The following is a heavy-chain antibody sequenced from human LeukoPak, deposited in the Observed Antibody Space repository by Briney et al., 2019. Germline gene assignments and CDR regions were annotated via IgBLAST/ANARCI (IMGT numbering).Heavy chain of an antibody. CDR1: GFTFSSYA. D-gene: IGHD3-22*01. Sequence: GGSLRLSCAASGFTFSSYAMSWVRRAPGKGLEWVSAISGSGGSTYYADSVKGRFTISRDNSKNTLYLQMNSLRAEDTAVYYCAKDRVEYDSSGPAGTFDYWGQGTLVTVSS. J-gene: IGHJ4*02. V-gene: IGHV3-23*01. CDR3: AKDRVEYDSSGPAGTFDY. CDR2: ISGSGGST.